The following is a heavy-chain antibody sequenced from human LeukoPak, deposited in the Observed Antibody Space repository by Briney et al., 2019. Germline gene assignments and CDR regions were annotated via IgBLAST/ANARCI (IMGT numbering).Heavy chain of an antibody. Sequence: RSSETLSLTCTVSGGSISSGGYYWSWIRQHPGKGLEWIGYIYYSGSTYYNPSLKSRVTISVDKSKNQFSLKLSSVTAADTAVYYCARGFDSSGYYWELYYFDYWGQGTLVTVSS. CDR2: IYYSGST. CDR3: ARGFDSSGYYWELYYFDY. V-gene: IGHV4-31*03. CDR1: GGSISSGGYY. J-gene: IGHJ4*02. D-gene: IGHD3-22*01.